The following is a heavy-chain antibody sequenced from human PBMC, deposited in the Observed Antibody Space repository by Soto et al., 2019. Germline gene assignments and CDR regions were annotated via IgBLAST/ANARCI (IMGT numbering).Heavy chain of an antibody. CDR2: IYYSGST. Sequence: QLQLQESGPGLVKPSETLSLTCTVSGGSISSSSYYWGWIRQPPGKGLEWIGSIYYSGSTYYNPSLKSRVTISVDTSKNQFSLKLSSVTAADTAVYCCARHLVVVEYFDYWGQGTLVTVSS. J-gene: IGHJ4*02. CDR3: ARHLVVVEYFDY. V-gene: IGHV4-39*01. D-gene: IGHD2-8*02. CDR1: GGSISSSSYY.